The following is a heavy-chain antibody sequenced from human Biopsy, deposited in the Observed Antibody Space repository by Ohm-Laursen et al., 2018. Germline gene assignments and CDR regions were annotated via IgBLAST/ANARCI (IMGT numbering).Heavy chain of an antibody. CDR2: IFYRGST. D-gene: IGHD3-22*01. V-gene: IGHV4-39*01. Sequence: TLSLTCTVSGGSISNNNYYWGWIRQPPGKGLEWIGSIFYRGSTHYKPSLKSRLNISADTSKNQFSLKLITVTAADTAVYYCARDYDTSGYYYVSWGQGTLVTVSS. CDR1: GGSISNNNYY. CDR3: ARDYDTSGYYYVS. J-gene: IGHJ5*02.